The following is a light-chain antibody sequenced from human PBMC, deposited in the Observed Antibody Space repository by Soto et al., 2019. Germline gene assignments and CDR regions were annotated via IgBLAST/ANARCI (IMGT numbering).Light chain of an antibody. CDR2: GAS. V-gene: IGKV3-15*01. J-gene: IGKJ1*01. CDR3: QQYNNWPPWT. CDR1: QRVSSN. Sequence: EIVMTQSPATLSVSPGERATLSCRASQRVSSNLAWYQQKPGQAPRLLIYGASTRATGIPARFSGSGSGTEFSLTISSLQSEDFEVYYCQQYNNWPPWTFGPGTKVEIK.